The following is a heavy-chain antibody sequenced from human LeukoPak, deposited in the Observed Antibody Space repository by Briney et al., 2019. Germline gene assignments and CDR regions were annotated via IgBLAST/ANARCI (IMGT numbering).Heavy chain of an antibody. CDR1: GGTFSDYY. CDR2: ISSSRSTI. Sequence: GGALRLSCASSGGTFSDYYMSFIREAPGRGLEWVSYISSSRSTIYYPDSVKGRFTIPRDKAQNPLYPQMNSLRAEDTAVYHCASWSPGATSFDYWGQGPLVTVSS. J-gene: IGHJ4*02. CDR3: ASWSPGATSFDY. D-gene: IGHD1-1*01. V-gene: IGHV3-11*01.